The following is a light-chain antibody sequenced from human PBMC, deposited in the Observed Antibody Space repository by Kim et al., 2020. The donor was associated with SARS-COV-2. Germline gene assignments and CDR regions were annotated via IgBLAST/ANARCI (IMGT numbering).Light chain of an antibody. CDR1: QSIGTH. V-gene: IGKV3-15*01. Sequence: VAPGERATLSCRASQSIGTHLAWYQPKPGQAPRLLIDEPSTRTSGVPARFGGSGSATEFTLTISSLQSEDFAVYYCQQYHTWPLTFGGGTKVDIK. CDR3: QQYHTWPLT. CDR2: EPS. J-gene: IGKJ4*01.